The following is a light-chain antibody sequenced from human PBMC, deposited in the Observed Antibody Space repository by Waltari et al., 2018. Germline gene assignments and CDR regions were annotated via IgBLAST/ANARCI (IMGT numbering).Light chain of an antibody. J-gene: IGKJ1*01. V-gene: IGKV1-39*01. CDR1: QNISNY. CDR3: QQSYSTPRT. CDR2: GAS. Sequence: DIQMTQSPSSLSASVGDRVTITCRPSQNISNYLIWYHQKPGKAPKFLMFGASSLQSGVPSRFSGSGSGTDFTLTISSLQPEDFATYYCQQSYSTPRTFGQGTKVEI.